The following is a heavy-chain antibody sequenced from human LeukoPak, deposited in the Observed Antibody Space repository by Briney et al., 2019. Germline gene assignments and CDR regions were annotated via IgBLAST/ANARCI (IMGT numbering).Heavy chain of an antibody. CDR2: INPSGGST. J-gene: IGHJ5*02. CDR1: GYTFTSYG. V-gene: IGHV1-46*01. Sequence: ASVKVSCKASGYTFTSYGISWVRQAPGQGLEWMGIINPSGGSTSYAQKFQGRVTMTRDTSTSAVYMELSSLRSEDTAVYYCARDSAHSGSDHWGQGTLVTVSS. CDR3: ARDSAHSGSDH. D-gene: IGHD1-26*01.